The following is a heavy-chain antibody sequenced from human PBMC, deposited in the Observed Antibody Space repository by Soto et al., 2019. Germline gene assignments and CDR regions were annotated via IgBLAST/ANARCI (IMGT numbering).Heavy chain of an antibody. V-gene: IGHV1-3*01. Sequence: SVKVSCKASGYTFPRYTRNCVCQAPGQRLEWMGWINPDNGNTKASQKFQHRVIITRDTSASTAYMDLSRLRSEDTAVYYCARGIATGQLDPWGQGTLVTVS. CDR3: ARGIATGQLDP. D-gene: IGHD2-15*01. CDR2: INPDNGNT. J-gene: IGHJ5*02. CDR1: GYTFPRYT.